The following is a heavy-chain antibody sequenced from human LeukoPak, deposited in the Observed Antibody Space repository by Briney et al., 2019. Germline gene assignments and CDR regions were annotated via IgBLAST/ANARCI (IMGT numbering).Heavy chain of an antibody. CDR3: ANQRRIRGSKGAFNI. J-gene: IGHJ3*02. CDR1: GGTCSSYA. Sequence: SVKVSCKASGGTCSSYAIIWVRQAPGQGLEWMGGIIPIFGTANYAQKFQGRVTITADESTSTAYMELSSLRSEDTAVYYCANQRRIRGSKGAFNIWGQGTMVTVSS. V-gene: IGHV1-69*13. D-gene: IGHD2-15*01. CDR2: IIPIFGTA.